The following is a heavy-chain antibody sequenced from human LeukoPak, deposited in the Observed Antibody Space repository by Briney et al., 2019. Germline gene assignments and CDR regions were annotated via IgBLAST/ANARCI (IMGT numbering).Heavy chain of an antibody. CDR2: IYHSGST. CDR1: GYSIHSGYY. V-gene: IGHV4-38-2*02. D-gene: IGHD5-18*01. Sequence: SETLSLTCIVSGYSIHSGYYWGWVRQPPGKGREWIGSIYHSGSTYYNPSLKSRVTISVDTSKNQFSLNLSSVTAEDTAVYYCARNGYARGYSFIRGQNAFDIWGQGTMVTVSS. CDR3: ARNGYARGYSFIRGQNAFDI. J-gene: IGHJ3*02.